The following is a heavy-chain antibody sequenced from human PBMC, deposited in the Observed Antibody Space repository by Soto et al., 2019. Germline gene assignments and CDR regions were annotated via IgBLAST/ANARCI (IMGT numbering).Heavy chain of an antibody. V-gene: IGHV4-4*02. Sequence: SETLSLTCAVSGGPLSSSSWWSWVRQPPGKTLEWLGEIFYSGSTKYNPSLNSRVTISADQSKNDFSLRLSSVTAADTAVYYCVHHGGVPYYHDFWGQGMLVTVSS. D-gene: IGHD2-8*01. CDR2: IFYSGST. CDR1: GGPLSSSSW. CDR3: VHHGGVPYYHDF. J-gene: IGHJ4*02.